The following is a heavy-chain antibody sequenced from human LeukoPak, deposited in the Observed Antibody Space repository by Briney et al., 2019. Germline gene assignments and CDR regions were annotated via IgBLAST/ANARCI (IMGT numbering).Heavy chain of an antibody. D-gene: IGHD3-3*01. J-gene: IGHJ4*02. Sequence: PSETLSLTCTVSGYSISNGYYWGWIRQPPGKGLEWVGSIYHRGSTYYNLSLTSRVTISLDRSKKKFSLKLTSVTAADTAVYFCARGAEYYAIWRGYAGYSDYWGQGISVTVSS. CDR1: GYSISNGYY. CDR2: IYHRGST. CDR3: ARGAEYYAIWRGYAGYSDY. V-gene: IGHV4-38-2*02.